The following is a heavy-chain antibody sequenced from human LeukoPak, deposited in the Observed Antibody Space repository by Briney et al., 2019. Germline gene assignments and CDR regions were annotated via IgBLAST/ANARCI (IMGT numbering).Heavy chain of an antibody. CDR1: GGSISSSSYD. D-gene: IGHD3-16*01. Sequence: SETLSLTCTVSGGSISSSSYDWGWIRQPPGKGLEWIATIYYSGSTFYNPSLKSRVTISIDTSKNQFSLKLSSVTAADTAAYYCARRGSHYALDVWGQGTTVTVAS. V-gene: IGHV4-39*01. CDR3: ARRGSHYALDV. CDR2: IYYSGST. J-gene: IGHJ6*02.